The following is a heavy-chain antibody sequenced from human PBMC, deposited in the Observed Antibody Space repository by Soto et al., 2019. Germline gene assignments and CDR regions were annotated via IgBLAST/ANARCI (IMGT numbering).Heavy chain of an antibody. CDR3: AALIVVVMYPDY. D-gene: IGHD3-22*01. CDR2: ISGSGDRT. V-gene: IGHV3-23*01. CDR1: GFTFSSYA. J-gene: IGHJ4*02. Sequence: EVQLLESGGGLVQPGGSLRLSCAASGFTFSSYAMSWVRQAPGKGLEWVSAISGSGDRTYYADSVKGRFTISRDNSKNTLYLQMNSLRAEDTAVYYCAALIVVVMYPDYWGQGTLVTVSS.